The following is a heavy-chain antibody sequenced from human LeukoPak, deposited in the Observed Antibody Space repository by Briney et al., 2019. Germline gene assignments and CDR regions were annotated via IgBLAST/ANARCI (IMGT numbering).Heavy chain of an antibody. CDR1: GYSISSGYY. Sequence: SETLSLTCTVSGYSISSGYYWGWIRQPPGKGLEWIGSIYHSGGTYYNPSLKSRVTISVDTSKNQFSLKLSSVTAADTAVYYCARVRRAATSYYYYYMDVWGKGTTVTVSS. V-gene: IGHV4-38-2*02. CDR2: IYHSGGT. CDR3: ARVRRAATSYYYYYMDV. J-gene: IGHJ6*03. D-gene: IGHD2-15*01.